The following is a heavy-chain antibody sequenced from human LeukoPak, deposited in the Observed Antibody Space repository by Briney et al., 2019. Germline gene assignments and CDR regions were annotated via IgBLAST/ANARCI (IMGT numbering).Heavy chain of an antibody. V-gene: IGHV1-2*02. Sequence: ASVKVSCKASGYTVTGYYMHWVRQAPGQGLEWMGWINPNSGGTNYAQKFQGRVTMTRDTSISTAYMELSRLRSDDTAVYYCARDRGSEYCSSTSCYHYYYYMDVWGKGTTVTVSS. CDR1: GYTVTGYY. CDR2: INPNSGGT. CDR3: ARDRGSEYCSSTSCYHYYYYMDV. J-gene: IGHJ6*03. D-gene: IGHD2-2*01.